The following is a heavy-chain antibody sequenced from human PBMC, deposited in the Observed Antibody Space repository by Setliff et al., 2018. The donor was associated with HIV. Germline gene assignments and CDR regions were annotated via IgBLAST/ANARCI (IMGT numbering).Heavy chain of an antibody. V-gene: IGHV4-59*11. CDR1: GGSITGHY. Sequence: SETLSLTCTVSGGSITGHYCGWIRQPPGKGLEWIGNIYNGGSTNYNPSLKSRVTISAGTSKNQFSLQLRSVTAADTAVYYCARATMWFGRLYWGQGYLVTVSS. CDR3: ARATMWFGRLY. D-gene: IGHD3-10*01. CDR2: IYNGGST. J-gene: IGHJ4*02.